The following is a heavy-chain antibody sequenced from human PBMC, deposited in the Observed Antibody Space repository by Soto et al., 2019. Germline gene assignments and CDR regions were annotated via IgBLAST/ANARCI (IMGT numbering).Heavy chain of an antibody. CDR1: GGTFSSYA. J-gene: IGHJ5*02. D-gene: IGHD2-2*01. CDR2: IIPIFGTA. V-gene: IGHV1-69*13. CDR3: ASMKGYCISTSCYEFNWFDP. Sequence: SVKVSCKASGGTFSSYAISWVRQAPGQGLEWMGGIIPIFGTANYAQKFQGRVTITADESTSTAYMELSSLRSEDTAVYYCASMKGYCISTSCYEFNWFDPWGQGTLVTVSS.